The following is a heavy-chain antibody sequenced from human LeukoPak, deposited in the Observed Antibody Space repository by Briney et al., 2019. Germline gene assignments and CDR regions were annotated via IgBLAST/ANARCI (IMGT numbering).Heavy chain of an antibody. Sequence: GGSLRLSCAASGFTFSDYFMTWIRQAPGKGLEWVSYISVSGSNKYYADSVKGRFTISRDNAKNSLYLQMNSLRVEDTAVYYCATSQSSVAGIIGDWGQGTLVTVSS. CDR1: GFTFSDYF. CDR2: ISVSGSNK. CDR3: ATSQSSVAGIIGD. V-gene: IGHV3-11*04. D-gene: IGHD6-19*01. J-gene: IGHJ4*02.